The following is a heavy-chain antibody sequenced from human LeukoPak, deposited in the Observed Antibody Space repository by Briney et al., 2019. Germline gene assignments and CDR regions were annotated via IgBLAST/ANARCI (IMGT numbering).Heavy chain of an antibody. CDR1: GFTFSSYA. Sequence: PGGSLRLSCAASGFTFSSYAMSWVRQAQGKGLDWVSAISGGGVSTYYADSVKGHFTISRDNSKNTLYLQMNSLRTEDTAVYYCARALYYDILTGYSRIQHWGQGTLVTVSS. J-gene: IGHJ1*01. CDR2: ISGGGVST. D-gene: IGHD3-9*01. V-gene: IGHV3-23*01. CDR3: ARALYYDILTGYSRIQH.